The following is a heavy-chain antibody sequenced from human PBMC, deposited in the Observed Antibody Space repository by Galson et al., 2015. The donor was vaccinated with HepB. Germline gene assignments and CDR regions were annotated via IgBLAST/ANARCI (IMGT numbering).Heavy chain of an antibody. CDR3: ARDEGYNWNNWFDP. CDR2: INSDGSST. D-gene: IGHD1-1*01. Sequence: SLRLSCAASRFIFSNYWMNWVRQAPGKGLVWVSRINSDGSSTDYADSVKGRFTISRDNAKNTLYLQMNSLRAEDTAVYYCARDEGYNWNNWFDPWGQGTLVTVSS. V-gene: IGHV3-74*01. J-gene: IGHJ5*02. CDR1: RFIFSNYW.